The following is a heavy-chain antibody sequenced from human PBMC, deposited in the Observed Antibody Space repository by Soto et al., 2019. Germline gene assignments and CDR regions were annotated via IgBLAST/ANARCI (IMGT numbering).Heavy chain of an antibody. V-gene: IGHV1-3*01. Sequence: ASVKVSCKASGYTFTSYAMHWVRQAPGQRLEWMGWINAGNGNTKYSQKFQGRVTITRDTSASTAYMELSSLRSEDTAVYYCARIVVVVAANDYYGMDVWGQGTTVTVSS. D-gene: IGHD2-15*01. J-gene: IGHJ6*02. CDR2: INAGNGNT. CDR3: ARIVVVVAANDYYGMDV. CDR1: GYTFTSYA.